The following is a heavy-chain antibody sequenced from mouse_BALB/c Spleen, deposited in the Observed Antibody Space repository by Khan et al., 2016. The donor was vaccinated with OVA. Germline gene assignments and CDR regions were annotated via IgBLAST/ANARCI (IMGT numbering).Heavy chain of an antibody. D-gene: IGHD2-1*01. Sequence: VQLKESGPGLVAPSQSLSITCTVSGFSLTSYGVHWVRQPPGKGLEWLGVIWTGGSTNYNSALMSSLSISKDNSKCQVFLKRNSQQTDDTAMYYGAGFYDNYGEYFDVWGAGTTVTVSS. CDR2: IWTGGST. J-gene: IGHJ1*01. CDR3: AGFYDNYGEYFDV. V-gene: IGHV2-9*02. CDR1: GFSLTSYG.